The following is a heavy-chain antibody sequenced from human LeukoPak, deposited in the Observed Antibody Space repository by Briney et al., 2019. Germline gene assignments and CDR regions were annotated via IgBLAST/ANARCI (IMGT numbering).Heavy chain of an antibody. D-gene: IGHD3-3*01. CDR1: GGSISSGDYY. Sequence: SETLSLTCTVSGGSISSGDYYWSWIRQPPGKGLEWIGYIYYSGSTYYNPSLKSRVTISVDTSKNQFSLKLSSVTAADTAVYYCARNTDYDFWSGYYTLDYWGQGTLVTVSS. V-gene: IGHV4-30-4*01. CDR2: IYYSGST. J-gene: IGHJ4*02. CDR3: ARNTDYDFWSGYYTLDY.